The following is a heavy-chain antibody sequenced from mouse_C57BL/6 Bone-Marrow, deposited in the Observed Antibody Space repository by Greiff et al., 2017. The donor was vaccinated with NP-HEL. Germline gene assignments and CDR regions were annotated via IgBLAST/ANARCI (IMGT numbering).Heavy chain of an antibody. V-gene: IGHV3-6*01. J-gene: IGHJ1*03. CDR3: ARDYYGSSPYWYFDV. CDR1: GYSITSGYY. CDR2: ISYDGSN. Sequence: VQLNESGPGLVKPSQSLSLTCSVTGYSITSGYYWNWIRQFPGNKLEWMGYISYDGSNNYNPSLKNRISITRDTSKNQFFLKLNSVTTEDTATYYCARDYYGSSPYWYFDVWGTGTTVTVSS. D-gene: IGHD1-1*01.